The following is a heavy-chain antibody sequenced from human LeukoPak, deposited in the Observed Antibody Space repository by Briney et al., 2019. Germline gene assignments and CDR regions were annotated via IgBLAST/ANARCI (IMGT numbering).Heavy chain of an antibody. CDR2: ISSSGGTT. V-gene: IGHV3-23*01. J-gene: IGHJ4*02. D-gene: IGHD4-17*01. CDR3: AKDIDYGDYVVS. Sequence: GGSLRLSCAASRFTFSGYAMSWVRQAPGKGLEWVSAISSSGGTTYYADSVKGRFTISRGNSKNTLYLQMNSLRAEDTAVYYCAKDIDYGDYVVSWGQGTLVTVSS. CDR1: RFTFSGYA.